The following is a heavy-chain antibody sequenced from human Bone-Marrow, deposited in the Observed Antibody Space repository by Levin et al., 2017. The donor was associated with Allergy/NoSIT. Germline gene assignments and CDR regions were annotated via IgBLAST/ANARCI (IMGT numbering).Heavy chain of an antibody. CDR3: AREGEEGDFDY. Sequence: RASETLSLTCTVSGGSISSYYWSWIRQPPGKGLEWIGYIYYSGSTNYNPSLKSRVTISVDTSKNQFSLKLSSVTAADTAVYYCAREGEEGDFDYWGQGTLVTVSS. CDR2: IYYSGST. D-gene: IGHD3-16*01. CDR1: GGSISSYY. V-gene: IGHV4-59*01. J-gene: IGHJ4*02.